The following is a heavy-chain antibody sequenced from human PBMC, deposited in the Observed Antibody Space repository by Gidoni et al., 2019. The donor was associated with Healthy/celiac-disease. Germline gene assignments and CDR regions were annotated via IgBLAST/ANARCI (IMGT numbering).Heavy chain of an antibody. V-gene: IGHV3-21*01. CDR3: ARDTIFGVVIIRDYYYYGMDV. J-gene: IGHJ6*02. CDR1: GFTFSSYS. Sequence: EVQLVESGGGLVKPGGSLRLSCAASGFTFSSYSMHWVRQAPGKGLEWVSSISSSSSYIYYADSVKGRFTISRDNAKNSLYLQMNSLRAEDTAVYYCARDTIFGVVIIRDYYYYGMDVWGQGTTVTVSS. D-gene: IGHD3-3*01. CDR2: ISSSSSYI.